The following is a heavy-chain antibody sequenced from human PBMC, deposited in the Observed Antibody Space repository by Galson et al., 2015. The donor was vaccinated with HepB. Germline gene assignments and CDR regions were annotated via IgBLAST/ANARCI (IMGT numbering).Heavy chain of an antibody. J-gene: IGHJ4*02. V-gene: IGHV1-46*04. CDR3: AREREEARIQLWLHY. CDR2: LNPSGGST. Sequence: QVLEWMGVLNPSGGSTSYAQKLQGRVTMTRDTSTSTVYMELSSLRSDDTAVYYCAREREEARIQLWLHYWGQGTLVTVSS. D-gene: IGHD5-18*01.